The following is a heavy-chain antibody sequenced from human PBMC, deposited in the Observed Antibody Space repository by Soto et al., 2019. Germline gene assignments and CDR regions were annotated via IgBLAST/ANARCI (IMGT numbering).Heavy chain of an antibody. J-gene: IGHJ4*02. V-gene: IGHV1-8*01. Sequence: QVQLVQSGAEVREPGASVKVSCKASGYSFTSLDINWVRQTTGQGLEWMGWMQPSSGRTGYAQKFQGRVTMTRDTSINTAYMEMSSLTSDDTAFYYCARGVTAGIHYWGQGILVTISS. D-gene: IGHD2-21*02. CDR3: ARGVTAGIHY. CDR1: GYSFTSLD. CDR2: MQPSSGRT.